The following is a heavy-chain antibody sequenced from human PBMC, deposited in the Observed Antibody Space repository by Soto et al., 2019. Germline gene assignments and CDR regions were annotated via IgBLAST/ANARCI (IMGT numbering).Heavy chain of an antibody. Sequence: GVSLRLSCAVSGFTLSHDYMTWIRQAPGKGLEWVSYISSSSSYTNYADSVKGRFTISRDNAKNSLYLQMNSLRAEDTAVYYCARDYSNWFDPWGQGT. V-gene: IGHV3-11*05. CDR1: GFTLSHDY. D-gene: IGHD2-15*01. CDR3: ARDYSNWFDP. CDR2: ISSSSSYT. J-gene: IGHJ5*02.